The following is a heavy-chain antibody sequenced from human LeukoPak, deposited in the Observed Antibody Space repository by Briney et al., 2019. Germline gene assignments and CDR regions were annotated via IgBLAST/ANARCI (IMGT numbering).Heavy chain of an antibody. V-gene: IGHV4-4*02. D-gene: IGHD2-15*01. CDR2: IYHSETP. CDR3: ARHGGNYLDS. CDR1: GGSISSNNW. Sequence: SGTLSLTCAVSGGSISSNNWWSWVRQPPGKGLEWIGEIYHSETPNYNPSLTSRVTISVDTSKNQFSLKLSSVSAADTAVYYCARHGGNYLDSWGQGTLVTVSP. J-gene: IGHJ4*02.